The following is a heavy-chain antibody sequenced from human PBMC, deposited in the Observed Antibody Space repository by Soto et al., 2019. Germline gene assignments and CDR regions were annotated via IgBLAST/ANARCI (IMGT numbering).Heavy chain of an antibody. V-gene: IGHV1-18*01. J-gene: IGHJ6*03. D-gene: IGHD3-3*01. CDR3: ARDRLEWLLYCGYYYYYMDV. Sequence: QVQLVQSGAEVKKPGASVKVSCKASGYTFTSYGISWVRQAPGQGLEWMGWISAYNGNTNYAQKLQGRVTMTTDTSTSTAYMELSSLRSDDTAVYYCARDRLEWLLYCGYYYYYMDVWGKGTTVTVSS. CDR2: ISAYNGNT. CDR1: GYTFTSYG.